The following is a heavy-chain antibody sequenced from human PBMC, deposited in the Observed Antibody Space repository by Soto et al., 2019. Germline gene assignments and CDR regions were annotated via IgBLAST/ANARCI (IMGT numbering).Heavy chain of an antibody. V-gene: IGHV1-3*01. Sequence: ASVKVSCKASGYTFTSYAMHWVRQAPGQRLEWMGWINAGNGNTKYSQKFQGRVTTTRDTSASTAYMELSSLRSEDTAVYYCARHKWSGSWFDYWGQGTLVTVSS. CDR3: ARHKWSGSWFDY. CDR1: GYTFTSYA. CDR2: INAGNGNT. J-gene: IGHJ4*02. D-gene: IGHD2-15*01.